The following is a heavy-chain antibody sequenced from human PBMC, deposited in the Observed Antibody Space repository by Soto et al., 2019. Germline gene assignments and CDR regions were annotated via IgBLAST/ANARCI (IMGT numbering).Heavy chain of an antibody. CDR2: ISYDGSNK. CDR1: GFTFSSYG. CDR3: AKDRSAAGTAFVNY. V-gene: IGHV3-30*18. Sequence: SLRLSCAASGFTFSSYGMHWVRQAPGKGLEWVAVISYDGSNKYYADSVKGRFTISRDNSKNTLYLQMNSLRAEDTAVYYCAKDRSAAGTAFVNYWGQGTLVTVSS. J-gene: IGHJ4*02. D-gene: IGHD6-13*01.